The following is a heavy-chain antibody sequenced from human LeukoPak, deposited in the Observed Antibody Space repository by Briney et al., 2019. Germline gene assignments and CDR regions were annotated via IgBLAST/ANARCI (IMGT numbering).Heavy chain of an antibody. CDR1: GGTFSSYA. CDR3: ARSLPTVGAYDSSGYYPKPFDY. V-gene: IGHV1-69*13. CDR2: IIPIFGTA. D-gene: IGHD3-22*01. J-gene: IGHJ4*02. Sequence: SVKVSCKASGGTFSSYAISWVRQAPGQGLEWMGGIIPIFGTANYVQKSQGRVTITADESTSTAYMELSSLRSEDTAVYYCARSLPTVGAYDSSGYYPKPFDYWGQGTLVTVSS.